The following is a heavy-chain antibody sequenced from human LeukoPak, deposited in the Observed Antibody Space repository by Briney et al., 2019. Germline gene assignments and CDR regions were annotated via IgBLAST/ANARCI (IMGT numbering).Heavy chain of an antibody. CDR1: GYSISSGYY. D-gene: IGHD3-22*01. V-gene: IGHV4-38-2*02. CDR3: ARLAARRGYDSSGYYYVGYYYYMDV. CDR2: IYHSGST. Sequence: SETLSLTCTVSGYSISSGYYWGWIRQPPGKGLEWIGSIYHSGSTYYNPSLKSRVTISVDTSKNQFSLKLSSVTAADTAVYYCARLAARRGYDSSGYYYVGYYYYMDVWGKGTTVTISS. J-gene: IGHJ6*03.